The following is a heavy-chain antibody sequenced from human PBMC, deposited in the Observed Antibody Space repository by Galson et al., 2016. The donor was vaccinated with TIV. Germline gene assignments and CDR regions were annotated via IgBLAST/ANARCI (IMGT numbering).Heavy chain of an antibody. CDR1: GFNFSDYY. D-gene: IGHD3-10*01. CDR3: ARDQSMVGDYYFDL. Sequence: SVKVSCKASGFNFSDYYFHWVRQAPGQGLEWMGWISPTSGGTKYAQKFQAWVTLTRDTSINTAHMEMSRLKSDDTAVYFCARDQSMVGDYYFDLWGRGTLVTVSS. J-gene: IGHJ2*01. CDR2: ISPTSGGT. V-gene: IGHV1-2*04.